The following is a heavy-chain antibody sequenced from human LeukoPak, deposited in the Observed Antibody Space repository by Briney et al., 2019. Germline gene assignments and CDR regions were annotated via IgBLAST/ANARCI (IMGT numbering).Heavy chain of an antibody. J-gene: IGHJ2*01. D-gene: IGHD7-27*01. V-gene: IGHV4-59*01. CDR2: IYYTGST. Sequence: ASETLSLACIVSGDSISSYYWSWIRQPPGKGLEWIGYIYYTGSTNYNPSLKSRVTISVDTSKNQFSLNLSSVTAADTAVYYCARHWGSDWYFDLWGRGTLVTVSS. CDR3: ARHWGSDWYFDL. CDR1: GDSISSYY.